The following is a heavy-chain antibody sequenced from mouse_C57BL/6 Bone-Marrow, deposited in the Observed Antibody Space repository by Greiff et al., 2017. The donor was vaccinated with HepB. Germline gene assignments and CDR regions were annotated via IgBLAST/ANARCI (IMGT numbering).Heavy chain of an antibody. CDR3: ARAKWLLPPMDY. D-gene: IGHD2-3*01. V-gene: IGHV1-50*01. CDR2: IDPSDSYT. Sequence: QVQLQQPGAELVKPGASVKLSCKASGYTFTSYWMQWVKQRPGQGLEWIGEIDPSDSYTNYNQKFKGKATLTVDTSSSTAYMQLSSLTSEDSAVYYCARAKWLLPPMDYWGQGTSVTVSS. CDR1: GYTFTSYW. J-gene: IGHJ4*01.